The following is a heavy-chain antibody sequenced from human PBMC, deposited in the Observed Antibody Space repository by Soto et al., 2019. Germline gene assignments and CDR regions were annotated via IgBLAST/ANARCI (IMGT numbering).Heavy chain of an antibody. CDR3: ASSLEWSLGRVYYYYGMDV. CDR2: INAGNGNT. CDR1: GYTFTSYA. V-gene: IGHV1-3*01. D-gene: IGHD3-3*01. J-gene: IGHJ6*02. Sequence: QVQLVQSGAEVKKPGASVKVSCKASGYTFTSYAMHWVRQAPGQRLEWMGWINAGNGNTKYSQKFQGRVTITRETCASTAYMEQRSLRSEDTAVYYCASSLEWSLGRVYYYYGMDVWGQGTTVTVSS.